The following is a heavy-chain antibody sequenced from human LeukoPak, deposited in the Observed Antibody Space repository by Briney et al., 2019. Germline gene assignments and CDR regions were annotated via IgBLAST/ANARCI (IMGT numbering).Heavy chain of an antibody. Sequence: ASVKVSCKASGYTFTSYAMNWVRQAPGQGLEWMGWINTNTGNPTYAQGFTGRFVFSLDTSVSTAYLQISSLKAEDTAVYYCARGSHTIFGVGYNWFDPWGQGTLVTVSS. D-gene: IGHD3-3*01. V-gene: IGHV7-4-1*02. CDR1: GYTFTSYA. CDR2: INTNTGNP. J-gene: IGHJ5*02. CDR3: ARGSHTIFGVGYNWFDP.